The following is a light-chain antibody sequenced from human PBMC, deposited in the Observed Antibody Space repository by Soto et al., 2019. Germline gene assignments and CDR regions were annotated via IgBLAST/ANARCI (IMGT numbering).Light chain of an antibody. CDR3: QQYNNWPPDRT. J-gene: IGKJ1*01. Sequence: EIVMTQSPATLSVSPGERATLSCRASQSVGSTLAWSQLKPGQAPRLRIYGASTSATGIPARFSGSGSGTDFTLNISSLQSEAVARYFCQQYNNWPPDRTFGQGTKVEIK. CDR2: GAS. CDR1: QSVGST. V-gene: IGKV3-15*01.